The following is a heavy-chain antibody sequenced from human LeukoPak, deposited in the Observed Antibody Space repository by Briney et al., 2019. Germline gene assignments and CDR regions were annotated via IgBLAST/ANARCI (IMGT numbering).Heavy chain of an antibody. Sequence: ASVKVSCKASGYTFTSYGISWVRQAPGQGLEWMGWISAYNGNTNYAQKLQGRVTMTRNTSISTAYMELSSLTSEDTAVYYCARALAGYCSGGSCCHFDDWGQGTLVTVSS. V-gene: IGHV1-18*01. CDR1: GYTFTSYG. D-gene: IGHD2-15*01. CDR2: ISAYNGNT. J-gene: IGHJ4*02. CDR3: ARALAGYCSGGSCCHFDD.